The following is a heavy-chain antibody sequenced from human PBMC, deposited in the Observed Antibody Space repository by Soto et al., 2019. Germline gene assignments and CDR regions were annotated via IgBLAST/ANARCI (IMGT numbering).Heavy chain of an antibody. J-gene: IGHJ3*02. CDR1: GGTFSSYT. V-gene: IGHV1-69*02. CDR2: IIPILGIA. CDR3: ARIPSITGPRGAFDI. Sequence: SVKVSCKASGGTFSSYTISWVRQAPGQGLEWMGRIIPILGIANYAQKFQGRVTITADKSTSTAYMELSSLRSEDTAVYYCARIPSITGPRGAFDIWGQGTMVTVSS. D-gene: IGHD1-20*01.